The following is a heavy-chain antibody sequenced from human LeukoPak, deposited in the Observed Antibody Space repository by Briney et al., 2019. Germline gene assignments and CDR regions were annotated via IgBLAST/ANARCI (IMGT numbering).Heavy chain of an antibody. CDR3: ARDPRGNSVYVFDY. D-gene: IGHD5/OR15-5a*01. CDR2: INPRGGST. CDR1: GYTFTNYY. V-gene: IGHV1-46*01. J-gene: IGHJ4*02. Sequence: EASVKVSCKASGYTFTNYYMHWVRQAPGQGLDWMGFINPRGGSTRYAQNFQGRVTTTRDTSTSTIYMELSSLRSEDTAVYYCARDPRGNSVYVFDYWGQGTLVTVSS.